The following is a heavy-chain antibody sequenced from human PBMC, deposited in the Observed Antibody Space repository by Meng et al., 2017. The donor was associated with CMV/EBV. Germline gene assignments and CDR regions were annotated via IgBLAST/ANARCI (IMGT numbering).Heavy chain of an antibody. CDR2: ISAYNGNT. Sequence: ASVKVSCKASGYTFTSYGISRVRQAPGQGLEWMGWISAYNGNTNYAQKLQGRVTMTTDTTTSTAYMELRSLRSDDTAGYYGARVTLTGTKRPGGGNAFDIWGQGTMVTVSS. V-gene: IGHV1-18*01. J-gene: IGHJ3*02. CDR1: GYTFTSYG. D-gene: IGHD1-7*01. CDR3: ARVTLTGTKRPGGGNAFDI.